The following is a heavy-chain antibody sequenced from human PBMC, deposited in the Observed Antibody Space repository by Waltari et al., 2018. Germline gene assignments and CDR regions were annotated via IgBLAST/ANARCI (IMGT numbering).Heavy chain of an antibody. CDR1: GGSIDGGSYY. J-gene: IGHJ4*02. CDR3: ARGPLLSKVDY. D-gene: IGHD1-26*01. V-gene: IGHV4-61*02. Sequence: QVQLQESGPGLVKPSQTLSLTCTVSGGSIDGGSYYWSWIRQPAGKGLEWIGRIYTSGSTNYNPSLKSRVTISVDTSKNQFSLNLSSVTAADTAVYYCARGPLLSKVDYWGQGTLVTVSS. CDR2: IYTSGST.